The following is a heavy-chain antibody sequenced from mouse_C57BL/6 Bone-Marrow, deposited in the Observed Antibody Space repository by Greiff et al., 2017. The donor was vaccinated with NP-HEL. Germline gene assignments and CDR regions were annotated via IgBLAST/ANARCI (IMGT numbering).Heavy chain of an antibody. CDR2: ISDGGSYT. J-gene: IGHJ4*01. CDR1: GFTFSSYA. V-gene: IGHV5-4*01. Sequence: EVMLVESGGGLVKPGGSLKLSCAASGFTFSSYAMSWVRQTPEKRLEWVATISDGGSYTYYPDNVKGRFTISRDNAKNNLYLQMSHLKSEDTAMYYGAREPPYYAMDYWGQGTSVTVSS. CDR3: AREPPYYAMDY.